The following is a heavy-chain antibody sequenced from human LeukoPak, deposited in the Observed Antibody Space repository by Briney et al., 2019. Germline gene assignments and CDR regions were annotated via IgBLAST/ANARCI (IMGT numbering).Heavy chain of an antibody. Sequence: TSETLSLTCAVYGGSFSGYYWSWIRQPPGKGLEWIGEINHSGSTNYNPSLKSRVTISVDTSKNQFSLKLSSVTAADTAVYYYARGGGYDRSNWFDPWGQGTLVTVSS. CDR2: INHSGST. J-gene: IGHJ5*02. CDR1: GGSFSGYY. V-gene: IGHV4-34*01. D-gene: IGHD5-12*01. CDR3: ARGGGYDRSNWFDP.